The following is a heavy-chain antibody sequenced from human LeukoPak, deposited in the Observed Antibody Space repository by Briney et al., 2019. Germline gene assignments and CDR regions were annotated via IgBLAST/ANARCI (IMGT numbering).Heavy chain of an antibody. CDR3: ARVRLNEDYFDY. V-gene: IGHV4-61*02. D-gene: IGHD1-1*01. CDR2: IYTSGST. Sequence: SETLSLTCTVSGGSISSGSYYWSWIRQPAGKGLEWIGRIYTSGSTNYNPSLKSRVTISVDTSKNQFSLKLSSVTAADTAVYYCARVRLNEDYFDYWGQGTLVTVSS. CDR1: GGSISSGSYY. J-gene: IGHJ4*02.